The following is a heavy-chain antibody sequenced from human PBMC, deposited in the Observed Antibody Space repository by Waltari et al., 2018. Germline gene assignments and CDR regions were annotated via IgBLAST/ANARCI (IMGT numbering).Heavy chain of an antibody. V-gene: IGHV5-51*01. Sequence: EVQLVQSGAEVKKPGESLKISCKGSGYSFTSYWIGWVRQMPGKGLEWMGLIYPGDSDTRYRPSFQGQVTISADKSISTAYLQWSSLKASDTAMYYCARLIIGSSEPYYYYMDVWGKGTTVTISS. D-gene: IGHD2-2*01. CDR2: IYPGDSDT. J-gene: IGHJ6*03. CDR3: ARLIIGSSEPYYYYMDV. CDR1: GYSFTSYW.